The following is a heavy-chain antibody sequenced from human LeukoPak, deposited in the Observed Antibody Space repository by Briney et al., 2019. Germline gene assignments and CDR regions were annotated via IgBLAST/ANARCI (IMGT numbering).Heavy chain of an antibody. V-gene: IGHV5-51*01. CDR3: ARLDARCSSTSCHTYYYYGMDV. CDR2: IYPGDSGT. J-gene: IGHJ6*02. D-gene: IGHD2-2*01. Sequence: GESLKISCKGSGYSFTSYWIGWVRQMPGKGLEWMGIIYPGDSGTRYSPSFQGQVTISADKSISTAYLQWSSLKASDTAMYYCARLDARCSSTSCHTYYYYGMDVWGQGTTVIVSS. CDR1: GYSFTSYW.